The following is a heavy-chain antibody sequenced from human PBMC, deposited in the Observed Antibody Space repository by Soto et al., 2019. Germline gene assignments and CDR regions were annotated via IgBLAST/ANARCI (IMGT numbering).Heavy chain of an antibody. CDR1: GFTFSDYY. J-gene: IGHJ4*02. D-gene: IGHD1-7*01. CDR3: ARGGVKGTTSRGQVYN. V-gene: IGHV3-11*06. Sequence: QVQVVESGGGLVKPGGSLRLSCAASGFTFSDYYMSWIRQAPGKGLEWVSFISSSSDSTKYADSVKGRFTISRDNAKNSLYPQVNSLRAEDTAVYYCARGGVKGTTSRGQVYNWGQGTLVTVSS. CDR2: ISSSSDST.